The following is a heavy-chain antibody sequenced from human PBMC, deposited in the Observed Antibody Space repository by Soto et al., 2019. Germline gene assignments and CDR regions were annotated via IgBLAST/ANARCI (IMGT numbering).Heavy chain of an antibody. CDR2: ISYDGSNK. CDR1: GFTFSSYA. D-gene: IGHD2-2*02. CDR3: ARDRLDVVVPAAILAY. V-gene: IGHV3-30-3*01. Sequence: QVQLVESGGGVVQPGRSLRLSCAASGFTFSSYAMHWVRQAPGKGLEWVTVISYDGSNKYYADSVKGRFTISRDNSKNTLYLQMNSLRAEDTAGYYCARDRLDVVVPAAILAYWGQGTLVTVSS. J-gene: IGHJ4*02.